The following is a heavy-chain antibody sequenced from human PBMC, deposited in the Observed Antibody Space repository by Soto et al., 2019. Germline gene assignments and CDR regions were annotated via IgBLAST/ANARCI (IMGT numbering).Heavy chain of an antibody. Sequence: QVQLVESGGGVVQPGRSLRLSCAASGFTFSSYGMHWVRQAPGKGLEWVAVIWYDGSNKYYADSVKGRFTISRDNSKNTLYLQMNSLRAEDTAVYYCARGRVRYSSSLESWGQGTLVTVSS. J-gene: IGHJ4*02. CDR3: ARGRVRYSSSLES. D-gene: IGHD6-6*01. CDR1: GFTFSSYG. V-gene: IGHV3-33*01. CDR2: IWYDGSNK.